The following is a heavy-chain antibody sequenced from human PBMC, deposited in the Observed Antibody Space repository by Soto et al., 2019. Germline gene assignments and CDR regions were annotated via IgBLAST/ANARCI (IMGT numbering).Heavy chain of an antibody. D-gene: IGHD6-19*01. CDR2: SIPIFGTA. J-gene: IGHJ4*02. Sequence: QVQLVQSGAEVKKPGSSVKVSCKASGGTFSSYAISWVRQAPGQGLEWMGGSIPIFGTANYAQKFQGRVTITADESTSTAYMELSSLRAEDTAVYYCARDSMRSGWPDYFDYWGQGTLVTVSS. V-gene: IGHV1-69*01. CDR1: GGTFSSYA. CDR3: ARDSMRSGWPDYFDY.